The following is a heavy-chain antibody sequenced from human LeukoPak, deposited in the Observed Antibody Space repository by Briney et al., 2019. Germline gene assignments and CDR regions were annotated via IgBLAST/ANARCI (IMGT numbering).Heavy chain of an antibody. CDR1: GFTFSSYG. J-gene: IGHJ2*01. CDR2: IRYDGSNK. Sequence: PGRSLRLSCVASGFTFSSYGMHWVRQAPGKGLEWVAFIRYDGSNKYYADSVKGRFTISRDNSKNTLYLQMNSLRAEDTAVYYCAKGTERGDWYFDLWGRGTLVTVSS. V-gene: IGHV3-30*02. D-gene: IGHD3-10*01. CDR3: AKGTERGDWYFDL.